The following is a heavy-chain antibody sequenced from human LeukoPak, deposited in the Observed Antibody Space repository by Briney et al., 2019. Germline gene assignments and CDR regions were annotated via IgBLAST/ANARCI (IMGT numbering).Heavy chain of an antibody. Sequence: GGSLRLSCAASGFTFTRYWMSWVRQAPGKGLEWVANINQDGRDTYYVDSVRGRFTVSRDNAKNSVYLQMDSLRAEDTAVYYCARVGGRGATDDAFDIWGQGTTATVSS. D-gene: IGHD5-12*01. J-gene: IGHJ3*02. CDR2: INQDGRDT. CDR3: ARVGGRGATDDAFDI. CDR1: GFTFTRYW. V-gene: IGHV3-7*01.